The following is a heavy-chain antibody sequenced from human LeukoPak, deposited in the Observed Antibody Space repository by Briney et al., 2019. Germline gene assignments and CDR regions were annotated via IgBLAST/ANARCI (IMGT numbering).Heavy chain of an antibody. CDR3: ANLPIRGSGSYYTDY. J-gene: IGHJ4*02. CDR2: IRYDGSDK. Sequence: HPGGSLRLSCAASGFTFSSYGMHWVRQAPGKGLEWVAFIRYDGSDKYYADSVKGRFTISRDNSKNTLYLQMNSLRAKDTAAYYCANLPIRGSGSYYTDYWGQGTLVTVSS. D-gene: IGHD3-10*01. V-gene: IGHV3-30*02. CDR1: GFTFSSYG.